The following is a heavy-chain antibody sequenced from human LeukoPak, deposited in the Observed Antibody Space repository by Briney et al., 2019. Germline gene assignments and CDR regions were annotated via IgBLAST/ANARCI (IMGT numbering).Heavy chain of an antibody. D-gene: IGHD2-2*01. Sequence: GGSLRLSCAASGFTFSSYSMNWVRQAPGKGLEWVSSFSSSSSYIYYADSVKGRFTISRDNAKNSLYLQMNSLRAEDTAVYYCARRLDCSSTSCPYGMDVWGQGTTVTVSS. CDR3: ARRLDCSSTSCPYGMDV. CDR1: GFTFSSYS. CDR2: FSSSSSYI. J-gene: IGHJ6*02. V-gene: IGHV3-21*01.